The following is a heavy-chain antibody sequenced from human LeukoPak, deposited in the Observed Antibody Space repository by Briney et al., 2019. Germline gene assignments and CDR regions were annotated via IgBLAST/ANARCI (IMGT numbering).Heavy chain of an antibody. Sequence: GGSPRLSCAASGFTFSSYSMNWVRQAPGKGLEWVSSISSSSSYIYYADSVKGRFTISRDNAKNSLYLQMDSLRAEDTAVYYCAREGYSSGWYFDYWGQGTLVTVSS. CDR1: GFTFSSYS. J-gene: IGHJ4*02. V-gene: IGHV3-21*01. D-gene: IGHD6-19*01. CDR3: AREGYSSGWYFDY. CDR2: ISSSSSYI.